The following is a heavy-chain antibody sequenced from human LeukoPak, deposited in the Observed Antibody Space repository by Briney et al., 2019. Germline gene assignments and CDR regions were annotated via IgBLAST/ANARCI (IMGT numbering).Heavy chain of an antibody. CDR2: INSDRGRT. V-gene: IGHV3-74*01. J-gene: IGHJ4*02. Sequence: GGSLRLSCAASGFTFSNYWMHWVRQVPGKGLVWVSRINSDRGRTSYADSVKGRFTISRDNAKNTLYLQMNSLRAEDTAVYYCASGDGDFGDPFDYWGQGTLVTVSS. CDR3: ASGDGDFGDPFDY. D-gene: IGHD4-17*01. CDR1: GFTFSNYW.